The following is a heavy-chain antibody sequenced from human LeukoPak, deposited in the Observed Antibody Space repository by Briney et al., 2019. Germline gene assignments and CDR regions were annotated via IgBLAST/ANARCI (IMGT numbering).Heavy chain of an antibody. CDR1: GYTFTSYG. Sequence: ASVKVSCKASGYTFTSYGISWVRQAPGQGLEWMGWISTYNGNTNYAQKLQGRVTMTTDTSTSTAYMELRSLRSDDTAVYYCAKRITGTYNWFDPWGQGTLVTVSS. CDR2: ISTYNGNT. J-gene: IGHJ5*02. CDR3: AKRITGTYNWFDP. D-gene: IGHD1-7*01. V-gene: IGHV1-18*01.